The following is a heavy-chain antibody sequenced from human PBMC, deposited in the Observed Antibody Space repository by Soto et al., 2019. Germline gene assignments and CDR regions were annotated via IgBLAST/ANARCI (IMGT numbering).Heavy chain of an antibody. Sequence: GGSLRLSCAASGFTFSSYDMHWVRQATGKGLEWVSAIGTAGDTYYPGSVKGRFTISRENAKNSLYLQMNSLRAGDTAVYYCARAGREVAAYDIWGQGTMVTVSS. CDR2: IGTAGDT. CDR3: ARAGREVAAYDI. J-gene: IGHJ3*02. D-gene: IGHD3-10*01. CDR1: GFTFSSYD. V-gene: IGHV3-13*01.